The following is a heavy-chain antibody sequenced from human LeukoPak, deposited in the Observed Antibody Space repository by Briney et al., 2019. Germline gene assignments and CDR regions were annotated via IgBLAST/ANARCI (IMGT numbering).Heavy chain of an antibody. J-gene: IGHJ4*02. V-gene: IGHV1-18*01. Sequence: ASVKVSCKASGYTFTSYGISWVRQAPGQGLEWMGWISAYNGNTNYAQKLQGRVTMTTDTSTSTAYMELRSLRSDDTAVYYCAKDFVRRITMIVVDNSYWGQGTLVTVSS. CDR2: ISAYNGNT. D-gene: IGHD3-22*01. CDR3: AKDFVRRITMIVVDNSY. CDR1: GYTFTSYG.